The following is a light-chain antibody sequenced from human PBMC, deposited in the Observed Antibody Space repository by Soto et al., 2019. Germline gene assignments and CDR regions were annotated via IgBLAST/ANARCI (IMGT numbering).Light chain of an antibody. CDR1: QGIRND. V-gene: IGKV1-6*01. J-gene: IGKJ1*01. CDR3: LQDYNYPPT. CDR2: AAS. Sequence: AIQMTQSPSSLSASVGDRVTITCRASQGIRNDLGWYQQKPGKAPKLLIYAASSLQSGVPSRFSGRGSGTDFTLTSSSLQPEDFATYYCLQDYNYPPTFGQGTKVEIK.